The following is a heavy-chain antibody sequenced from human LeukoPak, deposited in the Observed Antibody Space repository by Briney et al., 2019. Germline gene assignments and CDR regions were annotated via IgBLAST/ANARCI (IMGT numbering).Heavy chain of an antibody. CDR1: GGSMSSSYW. J-gene: IGHJ4*02. CDR2: IYHSGST. D-gene: IGHD5-12*01. V-gene: IGHV4-4*02. CDR3: AREVDIVATTGRYYFDY. Sequence: PSGTLSLTCAVSGGSMSSSYWWSWVRQPPGKGLEWIGEIYHSGSTNYNPSLKSRVTISVDKSKNQFSLKLSSVTAADTAVYYCAREVDIVATTGRYYFDYWGQGTLVTVSS.